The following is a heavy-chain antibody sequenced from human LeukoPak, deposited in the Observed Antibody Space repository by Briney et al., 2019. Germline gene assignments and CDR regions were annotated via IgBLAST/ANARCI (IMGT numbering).Heavy chain of an antibody. CDR3: ARDNSVEDTAWWFDP. CDR2: ISAYNGNT. Sequence: ASVKVSCKASGYTITIYGISWVRQAPGQGLEWMGWISAYNGNTNYAQKFQGRVTISADKSTSTAYMELSSLRSEDTAVYYSARDNSVEDTAWWFDPWGQGTLVTVSS. V-gene: IGHV1-18*01. CDR1: GYTITIYG. D-gene: IGHD4-23*01. J-gene: IGHJ5*02.